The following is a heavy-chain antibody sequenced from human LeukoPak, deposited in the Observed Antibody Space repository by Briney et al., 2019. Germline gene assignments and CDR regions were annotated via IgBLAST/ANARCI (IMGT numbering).Heavy chain of an antibody. D-gene: IGHD6-6*01. Sequence: GGSLRLSCAASGFTVSSNYMSWVRQAPGKGLEWVSVIYSGGSAYYADSVKGRFTISRDNSKNTLYLQMNSLRAEDTAVYYRARRAYSSSSDRSREVYYYYMDVWGKGTTVTVSS. CDR1: GFTVSSNY. CDR3: ARRAYSSSSDRSREVYYYYMDV. CDR2: IYSGGSA. V-gene: IGHV3-66*02. J-gene: IGHJ6*03.